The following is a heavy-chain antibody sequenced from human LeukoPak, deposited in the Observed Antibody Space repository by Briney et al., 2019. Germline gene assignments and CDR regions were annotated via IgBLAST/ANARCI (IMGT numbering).Heavy chain of an antibody. Sequence: GSLRLSCAASGFTFSNYGMHWVRQAPGKGLEWVAVISFDVNNKYYADSVKGRFTISRDNSKNTLYLQMNSLRAEDTAIYYCAKNGDRGAYCSGGSCYPYYYYNMDVWGKGTTVTISS. V-gene: IGHV3-30*18. J-gene: IGHJ6*03. CDR2: ISFDVNNK. CDR3: AKNGDRGAYCSGGSCYPYYYYNMDV. D-gene: IGHD2-15*01. CDR1: GFTFSNYG.